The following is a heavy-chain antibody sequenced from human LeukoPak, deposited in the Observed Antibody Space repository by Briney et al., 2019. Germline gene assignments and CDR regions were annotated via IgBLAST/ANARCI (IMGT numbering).Heavy chain of an antibody. CDR3: ARHSSSSSNYYYYYYMDV. Sequence: ASVKVSCKASGGTFSSYAISWVRQAPGQGLEWMGGIIPIFGTANYAQKFQGRVTITTDESTSTAYTELSSLRSEDTAVYYCARHSSSSSNYYYYYYMDVWGKGTTVTVSS. J-gene: IGHJ6*03. D-gene: IGHD6-6*01. CDR1: GGTFSSYA. CDR2: IIPIFGTA. V-gene: IGHV1-69*05.